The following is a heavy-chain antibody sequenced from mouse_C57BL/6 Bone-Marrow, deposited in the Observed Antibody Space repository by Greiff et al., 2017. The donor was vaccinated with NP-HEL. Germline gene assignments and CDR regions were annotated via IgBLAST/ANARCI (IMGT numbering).Heavy chain of an antibody. CDR3: TTDGYGLDY. V-gene: IGHV14-4*01. Sequence: VQLQQSGAELVRPGASVKLSCTASGFNIKDDYMHWVKQRPEQGLEWIGWIDPENGDTEYASKFQGKATITADTSSNTAYLQLSSLTSEDTAVYYCTTDGYGLDYWGQGTTLTVSS. CDR2: IDPENGDT. J-gene: IGHJ2*01. CDR1: GFNIKDDY. D-gene: IGHD2-2*01.